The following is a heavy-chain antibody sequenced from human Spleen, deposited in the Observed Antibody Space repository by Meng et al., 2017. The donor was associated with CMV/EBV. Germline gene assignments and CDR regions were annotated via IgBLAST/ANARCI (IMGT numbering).Heavy chain of an antibody. V-gene: IGHV3-30-3*01. Sequence: GSLKISCAASGFTFSSYAMHWVRQAPGKGLEWVAVTSYDGTNKYYADSVKGRFTISRDNSKNTLYLQMNSLRGEDTAVYYCARVGSGAFDIWGQGTMVTVSS. CDR2: TSYDGTNK. D-gene: IGHD3-16*01. J-gene: IGHJ3*02. CDR1: GFTFSSYA. CDR3: ARVGSGAFDI.